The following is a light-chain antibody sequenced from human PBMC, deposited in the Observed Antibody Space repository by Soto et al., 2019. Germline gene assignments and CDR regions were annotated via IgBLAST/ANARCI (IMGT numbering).Light chain of an antibody. CDR2: GVS. Sequence: QSALTQPASVSESLGQSITISCSGTSSDIGGHNFVPWYQQLPGKTPKVLIYGVSNRPSGISNRFSGSKSGNTASLTISGLQAEDGADYYCSSYTFSNTWVFGGGTKLTVL. CDR3: SSYTFSNTWV. CDR1: SSDIGGHNF. V-gene: IGLV2-14*01. J-gene: IGLJ3*02.